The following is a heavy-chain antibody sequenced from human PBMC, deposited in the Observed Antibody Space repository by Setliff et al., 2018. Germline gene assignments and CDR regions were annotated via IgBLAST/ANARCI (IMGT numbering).Heavy chain of an antibody. J-gene: IGHJ6*04. CDR2: ISNSGNSI. D-gene: IGHD2-2*02. CDR3: AGKGYCSTTNCYSPI. CDR1: AFSFSTYA. V-gene: IGHV3-48*03. Sequence: PGGSLRLSCAASAFSFSTYAMNWVRHTPGKGLEWISYISNSGNSIYYADSVKGRFTISRDNAKNTLYLQMNSLRAEDTAVYYCAGKGYCSTTNCYSPIWGKGTTVTVSS.